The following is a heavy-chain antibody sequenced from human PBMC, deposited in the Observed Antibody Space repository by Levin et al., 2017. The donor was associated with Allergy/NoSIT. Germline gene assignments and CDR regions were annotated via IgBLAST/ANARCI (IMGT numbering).Heavy chain of an antibody. J-gene: IGHJ5*02. CDR2: INHSGST. Sequence: PSETLSLTCAVYGGSFSGYYWSWIRQPPGKGLEWIGEINHSGSTNYNPSLKSRVTISVDTSKNQFSLKLSSVTAADTAVYYCARGPKVLGRVQQQLVRVGRWFDPWGQGTLVTVSS. CDR3: ARGPKVLGRVQQQLVRVGRWFDP. V-gene: IGHV4-34*01. CDR1: GGSFSGYY. D-gene: IGHD6-13*01.